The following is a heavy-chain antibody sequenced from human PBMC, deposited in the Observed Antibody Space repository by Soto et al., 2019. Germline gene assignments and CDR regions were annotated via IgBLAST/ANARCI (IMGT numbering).Heavy chain of an antibody. Sequence: VASVKVSCKASGYTFTGYYMHWVRQAPVQGLEWMVWINPNSGGTNYAQKFQGRVTMTRDTSISTAYMELSRLRSDDTAVYYCASHNCSSTSCYKALDPWGQGTLVTVSS. CDR3: ASHNCSSTSCYKALDP. CDR2: INPNSGGT. CDR1: GYTFTGYY. D-gene: IGHD2-2*02. V-gene: IGHV1-2*02. J-gene: IGHJ5*02.